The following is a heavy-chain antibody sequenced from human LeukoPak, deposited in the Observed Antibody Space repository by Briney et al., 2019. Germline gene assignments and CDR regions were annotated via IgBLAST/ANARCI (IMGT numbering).Heavy chain of an antibody. D-gene: IGHD1-26*01. CDR3: ARDRRVRSRNWFDP. CDR2: TYYGGST. Sequence: SETLSLTCTVSGGSISGFYWTWIRQPPGEALEWIGYTYYGGSTHYNPSLESRVTISVDTSKNQFSLELTSVTAADTAVYYCARDRRVRSRNWFDPWGQGTLVTVSS. J-gene: IGHJ5*02. V-gene: IGHV4-59*12. CDR1: GGSISGFY.